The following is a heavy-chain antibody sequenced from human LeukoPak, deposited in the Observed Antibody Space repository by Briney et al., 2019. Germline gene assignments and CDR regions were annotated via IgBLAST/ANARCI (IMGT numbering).Heavy chain of an antibody. CDR3: AKRHRSGSYYRSWFDP. V-gene: IGHV1-46*01. CDR2: INPSGGST. CDR1: GYTFTGYY. J-gene: IGHJ5*02. D-gene: IGHD3-10*01. Sequence: ASVKVSCKASGYTFTGYYMHWVRQAPGQGLEWMGIINPSGGSTSYAQKFQGRVTMTRDTSTSTVYMELSSLRSEDTAVYYCAKRHRSGSYYRSWFDPWGQGTLVTVSS.